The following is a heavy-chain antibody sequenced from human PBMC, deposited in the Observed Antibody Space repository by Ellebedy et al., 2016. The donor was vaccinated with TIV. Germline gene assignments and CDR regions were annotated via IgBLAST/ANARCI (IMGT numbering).Heavy chain of an antibody. V-gene: IGHV4-59*01. CDR2: VYYSGKT. CDR3: ARKSLSNWSFDL. J-gene: IGHJ2*01. Sequence: MPSETLSLTCTVSGASINSYWNWIRQPPGRGLEYIGYVYYSGKTNYSPSLKDRVTISLDTSKSQFSLNLNSVTAADTAVYYCARKSLSNWSFDLWGRGTLVIVSS. CDR1: GASINSY.